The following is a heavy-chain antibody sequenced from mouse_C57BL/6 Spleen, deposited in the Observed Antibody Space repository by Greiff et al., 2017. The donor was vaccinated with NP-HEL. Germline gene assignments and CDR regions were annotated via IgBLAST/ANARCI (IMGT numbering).Heavy chain of an antibody. CDR2: IWTGGGT. CDR3: ATNYGSSRYYAMDY. J-gene: IGHJ4*01. CDR1: GFSLTSYA. Sequence: VHLVESGPGLVAPSQSLSITCTVSGFSLTSYAISWVRQPPGKGLEWLGVIWTGGGTNYNSALKSRLSISKDNSKSQVFLKMNSLQTDDTARYYCATNYGSSRYYAMDYWGQGTSVTVSS. V-gene: IGHV2-9-1*01. D-gene: IGHD1-1*01.